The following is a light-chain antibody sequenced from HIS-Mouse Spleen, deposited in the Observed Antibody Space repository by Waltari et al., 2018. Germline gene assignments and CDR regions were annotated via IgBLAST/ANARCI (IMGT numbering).Light chain of an antibody. V-gene: IGKV2-28*01. J-gene: IGKJ1*01. Sequence: DIVMTQSPLSLPVTPGEPASISCRSSQNLLHSNGYNYLDWYLQQPGQSPQRLIYLGSKRAARVPARCSGRGSGTDFTRKISRVEAEDVVVYYCMQALQTWTFGQGTKVEIK. CDR3: MQALQTWT. CDR2: LGS. CDR1: QNLLHSNGYNY.